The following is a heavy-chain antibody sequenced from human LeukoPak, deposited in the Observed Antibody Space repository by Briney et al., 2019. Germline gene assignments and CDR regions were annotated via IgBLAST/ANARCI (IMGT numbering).Heavy chain of an antibody. CDR1: GGSISSGDYS. Sequence: PSETLSLTCTVSGGSISSGDYSWSWIRQPPGKGLEWIGYIYYSGSTYYNPSLKSRVTISVDTSKNQFSLKLSSVTAADTAVYYCAGSSSWSNFDYWGQGTLVTVSS. J-gene: IGHJ4*02. D-gene: IGHD6-13*01. V-gene: IGHV4-30-4*08. CDR2: IYYSGST. CDR3: AGSSSWSNFDY.